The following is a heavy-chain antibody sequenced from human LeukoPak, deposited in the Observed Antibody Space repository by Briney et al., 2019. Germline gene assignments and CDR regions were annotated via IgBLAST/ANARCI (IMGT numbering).Heavy chain of an antibody. V-gene: IGHV1-18*01. CDR2: ISAYNGNT. CDR1: GYTFTSYG. D-gene: IGHD4-17*01. J-gene: IGHJ5*02. CDR3: ARGEMTTVTLAFDP. Sequence: WASVKVSCKASGYTFTSYGISWVRQAPGQGLEWMGWISAYNGNTNYAQKLQGRVTMTTDTSTSTAYMELRSLRSDDTAVYYRARGEMTTVTLAFDPWGQGTLVTVSS.